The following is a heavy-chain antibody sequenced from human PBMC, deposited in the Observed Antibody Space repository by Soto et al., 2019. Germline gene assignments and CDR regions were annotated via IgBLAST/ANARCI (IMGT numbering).Heavy chain of an antibody. V-gene: IGHV4-31*03. J-gene: IGHJ4*02. Sequence: SETLSLTCTVSGGSISSGGYYWSWIRQHPGKGLEWIGYIYYSGSTYYNPSLKSRVTISVDTSKNQFSLKLSSVTAADTAVYYCARVGKQLGLEGSSWYYFDYWGQGTLVTVSS. CDR2: IYYSGST. D-gene: IGHD6-13*01. CDR3: ARVGKQLGLEGSSWYYFDY. CDR1: GGSISSGGYY.